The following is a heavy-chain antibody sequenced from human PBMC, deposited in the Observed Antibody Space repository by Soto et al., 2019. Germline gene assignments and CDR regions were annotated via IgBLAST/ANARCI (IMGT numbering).Heavy chain of an antibody. J-gene: IGHJ3*02. D-gene: IGHD3-3*01. CDR2: ISGSGGST. CDR3: AKDRTQDYDFWSGFGPRDAFDI. V-gene: IGHV3-23*01. CDR1: GFTSSSYA. Sequence: GGSLRLSCAASGFTSSSYAMSWVRQAPGKGLEWVSAISGSGGSTYYADSVKGRFTISRDNSKNTLYLQMNSLRAEDTAVYYCAKDRTQDYDFWSGFGPRDAFDIWGQGTMVTVSS.